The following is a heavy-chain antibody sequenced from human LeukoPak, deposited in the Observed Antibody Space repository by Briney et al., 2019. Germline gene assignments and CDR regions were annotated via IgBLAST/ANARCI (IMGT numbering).Heavy chain of an antibody. D-gene: IGHD1-26*01. CDR2: ISSNGGST. CDR1: GFTFSSYA. V-gene: IGHV3-64*01. J-gene: IGHJ4*02. CDR3: AKDLGRYRNNYFDY. Sequence: GGSLRLSCAASGFTFSSYAMHWVRQAPGKGLEYVSAISSNGGSTYYANSVKGRFTISRDNSKNTLYLQMGSLRAEDMAVYYCAKDLGRYRNNYFDYWGQGTLVTVSS.